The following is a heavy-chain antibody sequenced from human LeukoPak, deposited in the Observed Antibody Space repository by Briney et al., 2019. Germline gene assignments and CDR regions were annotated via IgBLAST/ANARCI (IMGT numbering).Heavy chain of an antibody. D-gene: IGHD2-2*01. Sequence: PSETLSLTCTVSGGSISSSSYYWGWIRQPPGKRLEWIGSIYYSGSTYYNPSLKSRVTISVDTSKNQFSLKLSSVTAADAAVYYCARLCPVVPAAMSVYYYYMDVWGKGTTVTVSS. CDR2: IYYSGST. V-gene: IGHV4-39*01. CDR1: GGSISSSSYY. J-gene: IGHJ6*03. CDR3: ARLCPVVPAAMSVYYYYMDV.